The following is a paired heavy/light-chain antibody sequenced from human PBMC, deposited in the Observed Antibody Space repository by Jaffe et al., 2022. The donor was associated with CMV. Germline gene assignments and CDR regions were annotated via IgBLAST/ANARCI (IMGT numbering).Heavy chain of an antibody. V-gene: IGHV3-23*04. J-gene: IGHJ6*03. Sequence: EVQLVESGGDLVQPGGSLRLSCAASGFIFDNYAMSWVRQAPGKGLEWVSGISGGGITTNYADSVKGRFTISRDNSRNILSLQMSSLGVEDTALYYCVKGSGAFYFYSYLDVWGKGTTVTVSS. CDR3: VKGSGAFYFYSYLDV. CDR1: GFIFDNYA. D-gene: IGHD3-10*01. CDR2: ISGGGITT.
Light chain of an antibody. V-gene: IGKV2D-29*02. J-gene: IGKJ3*01. CDR1: QSLLHSNGKTY. CDR3: MQTMHLPRDS. Sequence: VMTQTPLSLSVTPGQPASISCTSSQSLLHSNGKTYLNWYVQKPGQSPQVLIYEVSNRFSGVPDRFSGSGSGTYFTLKISRVEAGDAGIYYCMQTMHLPRDSFGPGTRVDIK. CDR2: EVS.